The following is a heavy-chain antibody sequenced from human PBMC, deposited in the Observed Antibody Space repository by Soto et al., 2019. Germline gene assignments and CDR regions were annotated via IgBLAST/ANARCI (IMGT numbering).Heavy chain of an antibody. CDR2: IIPILGIA. CDR3: ARTYYDILTGYYDDY. V-gene: IGHV1-69*04. J-gene: IGHJ4*02. CDR1: GFTFTNSA. Sequence: VASVKASCKDSGFTFTNSAVQWVRHSSGQRLEWIGRIIPILGIANYAQKFQGRVTITADKSTSTAYMELSSLRSEDTAVYYCARTYYDILTGYYDDYWGQGPLVTVSS. D-gene: IGHD3-9*01.